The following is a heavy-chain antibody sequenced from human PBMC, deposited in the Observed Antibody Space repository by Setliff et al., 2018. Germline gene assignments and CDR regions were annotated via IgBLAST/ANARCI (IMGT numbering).Heavy chain of an antibody. CDR1: GFLYSNNA. D-gene: IGHD3-10*01. CDR2: ISYDGTIT. Sequence: GGSLRLSCAASGFLYSNNAFHWVRQTPGKGLEWVAVISYDGTITHYVDSVKGRFSISRDNSQNTLYLQMNSLSPDDTAVYYCAKDIYGSGSYAVGGYFDYWGQGTQVTVSS. J-gene: IGHJ4*02. V-gene: IGHV3-30*04. CDR3: AKDIYGSGSYAVGGYFDY.